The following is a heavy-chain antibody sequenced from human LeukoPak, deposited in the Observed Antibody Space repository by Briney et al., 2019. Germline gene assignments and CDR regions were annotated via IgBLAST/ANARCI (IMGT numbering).Heavy chain of an antibody. Sequence: SVKLSCKASGGTFSSYAISWVRQAPGQRLEWMGGIIPIFGTANYAQKFQGRVTITTDESTSTAYMELSSLRSEDTAVYYCAINNESGYSYGDYWGQGTLVTVSS. V-gene: IGHV1-69*05. CDR2: IIPIFGTA. D-gene: IGHD5-18*01. CDR1: GGTFSSYA. CDR3: AINNESGYSYGDY. J-gene: IGHJ4*02.